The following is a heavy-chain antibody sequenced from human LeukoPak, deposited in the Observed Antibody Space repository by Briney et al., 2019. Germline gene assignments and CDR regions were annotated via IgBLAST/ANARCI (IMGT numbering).Heavy chain of an antibody. J-gene: IGHJ4*02. D-gene: IGHD3-10*01. Sequence: GGSLRLSCAASGFTFSNAWMSWVRQAPGKGLEWVGRIKSKTDGGTTDYAAPVKGRFTISRDDSKNTLYLQMNSLKTEDTAVYYCTTDMVWFGELSEAPMYYFDYWGQGTLVTVSS. CDR3: TTDMVWFGELSEAPMYYFDY. CDR2: IKSKTDGGTT. CDR1: GFTFSNAW. V-gene: IGHV3-15*01.